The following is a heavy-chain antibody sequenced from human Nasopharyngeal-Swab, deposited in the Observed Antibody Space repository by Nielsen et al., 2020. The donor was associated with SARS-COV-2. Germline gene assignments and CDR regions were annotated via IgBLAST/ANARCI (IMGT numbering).Heavy chain of an antibody. J-gene: IGHJ4*02. D-gene: IGHD6-6*01. V-gene: IGHV3-48*02. CDR3: ASPSSPGGY. CDR2: ISSSSSTI. Sequence: RQPPGKGLEWVSYISSSSSTIYYADSVKGRFTISRDNAKNSLYLQMNSLRDEDTAVYYCASPSSPGGYWGQGTLVTVSS.